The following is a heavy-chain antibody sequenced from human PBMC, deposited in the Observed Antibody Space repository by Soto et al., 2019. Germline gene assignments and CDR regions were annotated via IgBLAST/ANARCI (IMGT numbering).Heavy chain of an antibody. V-gene: IGHV1-69*13. J-gene: IGHJ6*02. CDR1: GGTFSSYA. Sequence: ASVKVSCKASGGTFSSYAISWVRQAPGQGLEWMGGIIPIFGTANYAQKFQGRVTITADESTSTAYMELSSLRSEDTAVYYCARVKEEEEMAHNPHDYYYGMDVWGQGTTVTVSS. CDR3: ARVKEEEEMAHNPHDYYYGMDV. D-gene: IGHD1-1*01. CDR2: IIPIFGTA.